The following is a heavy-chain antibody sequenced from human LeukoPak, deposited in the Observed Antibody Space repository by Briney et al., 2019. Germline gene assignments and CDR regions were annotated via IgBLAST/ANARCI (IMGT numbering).Heavy chain of an antibody. Sequence: SGGSLRLSCAASGFTFSSYSMNWLRQAPGKGLVWVSRINPDDKSASYADSVKGRFTIARDDARKTLYLQMNSLRAEDTAVYYCLTIVETTFDAFDIWGQGTMVTVSS. V-gene: IGHV3-74*01. CDR2: INPDDKSA. CDR1: GFTFSSYS. J-gene: IGHJ3*02. CDR3: LTIVETTFDAFDI. D-gene: IGHD2/OR15-2a*01.